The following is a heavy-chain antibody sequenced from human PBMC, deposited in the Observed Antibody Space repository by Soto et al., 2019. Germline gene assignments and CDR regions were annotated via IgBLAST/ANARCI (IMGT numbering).Heavy chain of an antibody. D-gene: IGHD3-22*01. CDR3: ARDVEEQVDYYASSGYYYPLDY. CDR2: ISAYNGNT. J-gene: IGHJ4*02. CDR1: GYTFTSYG. V-gene: IGHV1-18*01. Sequence: ASVKVSCKASGYTFTSYGISWVRQAPGQGLEWMGWISAYNGNTNYAQKLQGRVTMTTDTSTSTAYMELRSLRSDDTAVYYCARDVEEQVDYYASSGYYYPLDYWGQGPLVTVSS.